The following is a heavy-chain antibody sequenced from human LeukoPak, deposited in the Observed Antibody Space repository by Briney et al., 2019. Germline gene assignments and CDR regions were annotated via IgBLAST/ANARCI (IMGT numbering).Heavy chain of an antibody. CDR2: IYSGGST. J-gene: IGHJ5*02. CDR1: GFTVSSNY. CDR3: AREHDYGGYNWFDP. D-gene: IGHD4-23*01. Sequence: PGRSLRLSCAASGFTVSSNYMSWVRQAPGKGLEWVSVIYSGGSTYYADSVKGRFTISRDNSKNTLYLQMNSLRAEDTAVYYCAREHDYGGYNWFDPWGQGTLVTVSS. V-gene: IGHV3-53*01.